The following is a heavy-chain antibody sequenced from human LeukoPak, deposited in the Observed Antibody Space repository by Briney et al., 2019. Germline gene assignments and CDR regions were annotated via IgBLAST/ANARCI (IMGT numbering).Heavy chain of an antibody. CDR1: GVTFSSYG. CDR2: IWYDGSNK. Sequence: PGGSLRLSCAASGVTFSSYGMHWVRQAPGKGLEWVAVIWYDGSNKYYADSVKGRFTISRDNSKNTLYLQMNSLRAEDTAVYYCARDRLYCSGGSCYPIFDYWGQGTLVTVSS. J-gene: IGHJ4*02. CDR3: ARDRLYCSGGSCYPIFDY. V-gene: IGHV3-33*01. D-gene: IGHD2-15*01.